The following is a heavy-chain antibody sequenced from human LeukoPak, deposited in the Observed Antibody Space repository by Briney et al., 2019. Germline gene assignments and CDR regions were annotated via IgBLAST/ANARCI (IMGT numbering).Heavy chain of an antibody. V-gene: IGHV4-4*07. CDR3: ARAPPPGIAAAGTGYFDL. D-gene: IGHD6-13*01. CDR1: GGSISSYY. J-gene: IGHJ2*01. Sequence: SETLSLTCTVSGGSISSYYWSWIRQPAGKGLEWIGRIYTSGSTNYNPSLKSRVTMSVDTSKNQFSLKLSSVTAADTAVYYCARAPPPGIAAAGTGYFDLWGRGTLVTVSS. CDR2: IYTSGST.